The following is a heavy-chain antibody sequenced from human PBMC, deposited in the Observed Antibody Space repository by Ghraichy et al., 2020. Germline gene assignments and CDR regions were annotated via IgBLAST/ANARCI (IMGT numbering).Heavy chain of an antibody. CDR3: ARDHAGAYYYYAMDV. CDR2: IFYSGTT. V-gene: IGHV4-31*03. D-gene: IGHD2-8*02. Sequence: SETLSLTCTVSGVSISSDDYYWTWIRQHPGNGLEWIGYIFYSGTTYYNPSLKSRLNMLVDTSKNQFSLKLSSVTAADTAVYYCARDHAGAYYYYAMDVWGQGTTVTVSS. CDR1: GVSISSDDYY. J-gene: IGHJ6*02.